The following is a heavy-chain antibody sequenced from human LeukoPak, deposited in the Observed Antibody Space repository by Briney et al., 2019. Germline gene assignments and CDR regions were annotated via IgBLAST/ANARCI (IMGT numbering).Heavy chain of an antibody. CDR3: ARRVFDVGGSNWFDS. D-gene: IGHD2-15*01. V-gene: IGHV5-51*01. CDR1: GDSFATSW. CDR2: VHATESSN. Sequence: GESLKISCWGSGDSFATSWIAWVRQMPGKGLEWMGIVHATESSNRSSPSFEGQVTMSADKSISTVYLQWISLKASDTAMYYCARRVFDVGGSNWFDSWGQGTQVTVSS. J-gene: IGHJ5*01.